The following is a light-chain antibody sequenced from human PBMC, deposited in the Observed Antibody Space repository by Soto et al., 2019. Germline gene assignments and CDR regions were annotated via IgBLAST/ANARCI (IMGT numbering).Light chain of an antibody. J-gene: IGKJ1*01. Sequence: IQLTQSPSSLSASVGDIVTITCRATQGIKSYLAWYQQKSGKAPKLLIYAASTLQSGVPSRFSGSGSGTDFTLTISSLQAEDFATYYCQQLNSYPRTFGQGTKVEIK. CDR3: QQLNSYPRT. V-gene: IGKV1-9*01. CDR1: QGIKSY. CDR2: AAS.